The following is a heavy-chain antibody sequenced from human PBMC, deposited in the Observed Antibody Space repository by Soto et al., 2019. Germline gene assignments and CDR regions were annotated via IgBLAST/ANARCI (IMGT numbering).Heavy chain of an antibody. CDR1: GYTFTSYG. CDR2: ISAYNGNT. CDR3: ARDGNIVVVVAATTYYGMDV. V-gene: IGHV1-18*04. D-gene: IGHD2-15*01. J-gene: IGHJ6*02. Sequence: ASVKVSCKASGYTFTSYGISWVLQAPGQGLEWMGWISAYNGNTNYAQKLQGRVTMTTDTSTSTAYMELRSLRSDDTAVYYCARDGNIVVVVAATTYYGMDVWGQGTTVTVSS.